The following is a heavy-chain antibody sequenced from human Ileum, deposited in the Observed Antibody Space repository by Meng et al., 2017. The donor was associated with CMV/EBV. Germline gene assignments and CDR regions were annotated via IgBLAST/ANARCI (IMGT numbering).Heavy chain of an antibody. CDR2: INSDGSST. V-gene: IGHV3-74*01. CDR1: GFTFSSYW. D-gene: IGHD2-2*01. J-gene: IGHJ6*02. CDR3: ARVVGGCSSTSCHSYYYYYGMDV. Sequence: GGSLRLSCAASGFTFSSYWMHWVRQAPGKGPVWVSRINSDGSSTSYADSVKGRFTISRDNAKNTLYLQMNSLRAEDTAVYYCARVVGGCSSTSCHSYYYYYGMDVWGQGTTVTVSS.